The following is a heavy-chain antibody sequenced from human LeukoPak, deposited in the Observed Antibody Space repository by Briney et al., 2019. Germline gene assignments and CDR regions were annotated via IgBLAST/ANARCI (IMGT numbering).Heavy chain of an antibody. CDR3: AKDRAVYSSTPTVDY. CDR1: GFTFSSYG. J-gene: IGHJ4*02. D-gene: IGHD6-13*01. CDR2: ISGSGGST. Sequence: GGSLRLSCAASGFTFSSYGMSWVRQAPGKGLEWVSAISGSGGSTYYADSVKGRFTISRDNSKNTLYLQMNSLRAEDTAVYYCAKDRAVYSSTPTVDYWGQGTLVTVSS. V-gene: IGHV3-23*01.